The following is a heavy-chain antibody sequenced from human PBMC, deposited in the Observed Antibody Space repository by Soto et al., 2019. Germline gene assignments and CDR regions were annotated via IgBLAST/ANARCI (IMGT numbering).Heavy chain of an antibody. Sequence: PGGSLRLSCVASGFTFSSYSMNWVRQAPGKGLEWISYISSSSSAIYYADSVKGRFTISRDNAKNSVFLQMISLRAEDTAVYYCAFGCGESSRYYAGLAVWGQGTSV. CDR3: AFGCGESSRYYAGLAV. V-gene: IGHV3-48*01. D-gene: IGHD3-10*01. J-gene: IGHJ6*02. CDR1: GFTFSSYS. CDR2: ISSSSSAI.